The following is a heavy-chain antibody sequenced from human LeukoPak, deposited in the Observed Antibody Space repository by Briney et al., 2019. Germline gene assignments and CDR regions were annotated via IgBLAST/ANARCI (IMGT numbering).Heavy chain of an antibody. J-gene: IGHJ4*02. CDR2: MNPNSGNT. Sequence: ASVKVSCKASGYTFTSYDINWVRQATGQGLEWMGWMNPNSGNTGYAQKFQGRVIMTRNTSISTAYMELSSLRSEDTAVYYCARGKRYSGYDLMDWGQGTLVTVSS. CDR1: GYTFTSYD. D-gene: IGHD5-12*01. CDR3: ARGKRYSGYDLMD. V-gene: IGHV1-8*01.